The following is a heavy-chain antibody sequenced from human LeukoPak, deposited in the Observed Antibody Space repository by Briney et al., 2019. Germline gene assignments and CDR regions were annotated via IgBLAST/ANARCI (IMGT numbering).Heavy chain of an antibody. V-gene: IGHV4-4*07. CDR2: IYTSGST. J-gene: IGHJ6*03. CDR3: ARDYSYMDV. Sequence: SETLSLTCTVSGGSISSYYCSWVRQPAGKGLEWIGRIYTSGSTNYNPSLKSRVTMSVDTSKSHFSLRLTSVTAADTAVYYCARDYSYMDVWGKGTTVTVSS. CDR1: GGSISSYY.